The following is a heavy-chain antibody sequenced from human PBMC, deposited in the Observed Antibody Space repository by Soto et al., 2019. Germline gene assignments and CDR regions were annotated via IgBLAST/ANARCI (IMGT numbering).Heavy chain of an antibody. D-gene: IGHD3-10*01. V-gene: IGHV2-5*02. CDR2: IYWDDDK. CDR1: GFSLSSSGVG. J-gene: IGHJ3*02. CDR3: AHIYVYTYGPGTFYI. Sequence: QITLKESGPTLVKPTQTLTLTCTFSGFSLSSSGVGVGWIRQPPGKALEWLALIYWDDDKRYSPSLKSRLTITEDTYKNQVVLTMTNMDPVDTATYYCAHIYVYTYGPGTFYIWGQGTMFTVSS.